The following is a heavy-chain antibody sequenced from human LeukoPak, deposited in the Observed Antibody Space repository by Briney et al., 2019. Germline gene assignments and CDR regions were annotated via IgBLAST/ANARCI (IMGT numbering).Heavy chain of an antibody. V-gene: IGHV3-23*01. CDR1: GFTFGIYA. CDR3: AKDRPNYHENNGHYYTPNGDS. J-gene: IGHJ5*01. D-gene: IGHD3-3*01. CDR2: ITGRGDVP. Sequence: GGSLRLSCAASGFTFGIYAMSWVRQAPGKGLGLVSSITGRGDVPFYADSLKDRFTISRDTWKNTLYLEMSSLRVEDTAVYYCAKDRPNYHENNGHYYTPNGDSWGQGTLVTVSS.